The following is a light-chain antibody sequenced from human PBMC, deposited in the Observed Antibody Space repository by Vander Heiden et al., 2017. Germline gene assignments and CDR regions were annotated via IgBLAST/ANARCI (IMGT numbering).Light chain of an antibody. CDR1: QSVSSY. V-gene: IGKV3-11*02. CDR3: QQRSNWPAA. J-gene: IGKJ4*01. Sequence: EIVLTQSPAALSLSPGERATLSCRASQSVSSYLAWYQQKPGQAPRLLIYDASNRATGVPARFSGGGSERDFTLTISSLEPEDFAIYYCQQRSNWPAAFGGGTMVEIK. CDR2: DAS.